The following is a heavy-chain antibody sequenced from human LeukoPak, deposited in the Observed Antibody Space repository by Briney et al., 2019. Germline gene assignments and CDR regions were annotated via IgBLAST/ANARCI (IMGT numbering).Heavy chain of an antibody. D-gene: IGHD2-15*01. CDR1: GYTFTSYY. V-gene: IGHV1-46*01. J-gene: IGHJ4*02. CDR2: INPSGGST. CDR3: ARGTTLGYCSGGSCPKRMDY. Sequence: GASVKVSCKASGYTFTSYYMHWVRQAPGQGLEWMGIINPSGGSTSYAQKFQGRVTMTRDTSTSTVYMELSSLRSEDTAVYYCARGTTLGYCSGGSCPKRMDYWGQGTLVTVSS.